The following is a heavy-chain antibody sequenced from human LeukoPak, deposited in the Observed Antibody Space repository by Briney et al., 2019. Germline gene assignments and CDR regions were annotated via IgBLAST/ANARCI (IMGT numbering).Heavy chain of an antibody. CDR2: IHGNGETT. V-gene: IGHV3-23*01. Sequence: GGSLRLSCAASAFRFSSFAMTWVRQAPGKGLEWVSGIHGNGETTYYADSVKGRFTISRDNSRELLYLQMNSLRAEDTAVYYCARNLPAADYWGQGTLVTVSS. CDR3: ARNLPAADY. J-gene: IGHJ4*02. D-gene: IGHD2-2*01. CDR1: AFRFSSFA.